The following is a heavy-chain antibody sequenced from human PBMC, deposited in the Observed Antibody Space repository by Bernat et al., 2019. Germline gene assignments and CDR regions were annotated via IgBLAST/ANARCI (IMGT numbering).Heavy chain of an antibody. CDR1: GGSISSYY. CDR3: ASTIFGVSVAFDI. V-gene: IGHV4-59*01. J-gene: IGHJ3*02. Sequence: QVQLQESGPGLVKPSETLSLTCTVSGGSISSYYWSWIRQPPGKGLEWIGYIYYSGSTNYNPSLKSRVTISVDTSKNQFSLKLSSVTAADTAVYYCASTIFGVSVAFDIWGQGTMVTVSS. D-gene: IGHD3-3*01. CDR2: IYYSGST.